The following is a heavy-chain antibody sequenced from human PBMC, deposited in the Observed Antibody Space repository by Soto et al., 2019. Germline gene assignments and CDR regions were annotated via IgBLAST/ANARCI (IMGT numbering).Heavy chain of an antibody. D-gene: IGHD3-10*01. Sequence: EVQLVESGGGVIQPGGSLRLSCAASDFSVSSNYMSWVRQAPGKGLEWVAVNFRGGSTYYADSVQGRFTISRDSSENTLFLQMNSLRVEDTAVYYCATDHTHYYYYNGMDVWGPGTTVTV. V-gene: IGHV3-53*01. CDR2: NFRGGST. CDR3: ATDHTHYYYYNGMDV. CDR1: DFSVSSNY. J-gene: IGHJ6*02.